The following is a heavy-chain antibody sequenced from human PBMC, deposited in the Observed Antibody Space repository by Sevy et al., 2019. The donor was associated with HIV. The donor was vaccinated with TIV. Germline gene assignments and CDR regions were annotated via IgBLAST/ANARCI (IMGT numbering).Heavy chain of an antibody. V-gene: IGHV3-48*02. CDR1: GLTFSSDS. CDR2: ISSSSRTI. CDR3: ARDVDTPFVRSFDS. D-gene: IGHD5-18*01. J-gene: IGHJ4*02. Sequence: GGSLRLSCVVSGLTFSSDSMNWVRQAPGKGLEWRAYISSSSRTIYYADSVEGRFTISRDNDKKSVFLQMNNLRDEDSATYYCARDVDTPFVRSFDSWGQGTLVTVSS.